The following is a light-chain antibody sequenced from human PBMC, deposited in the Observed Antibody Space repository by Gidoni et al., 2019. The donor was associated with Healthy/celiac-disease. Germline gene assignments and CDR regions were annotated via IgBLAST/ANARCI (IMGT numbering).Light chain of an antibody. Sequence: DIVLTQSPGTLSLSPGERATLSCRASQSVSSSYLAWYQQKPGQAPRLLIYGASSRATGIPDRFRGSGSGTDFTLTISRLEPEDFAVYYCQQYGSSPTWTFGQGTKVEIK. V-gene: IGKV3-20*01. CDR3: QQYGSSPTWT. CDR1: QSVSSSY. J-gene: IGKJ1*01. CDR2: GAS.